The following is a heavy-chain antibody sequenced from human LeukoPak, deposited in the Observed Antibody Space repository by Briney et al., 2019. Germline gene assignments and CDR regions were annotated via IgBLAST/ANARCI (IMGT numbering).Heavy chain of an antibody. D-gene: IGHD2/OR15-2a*01. CDR2: IRSKTDHGAT. CDR1: GFTFRDYG. Sequence: SLRLSCPPSGFTFRDYGMSWSRQAAGRGLEWVSFIRSKTDHGATCYAEAERGRFVISTDVSESIAYLQMNSLKTEDRGVYYCTRTPHPFCNGGHCPSDSWGQGTLVTVSP. J-gene: IGHJ4*02. V-gene: IGHV3-49*03. CDR3: TRTPHPFCNGGHCPSDS.